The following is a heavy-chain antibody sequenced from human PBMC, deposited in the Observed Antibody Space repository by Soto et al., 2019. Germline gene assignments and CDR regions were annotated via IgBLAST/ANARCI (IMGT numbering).Heavy chain of an antibody. J-gene: IGHJ4*02. Sequence: SETLSLTYTVSGGSMRSYFWTWIRQPPGKGLEWIGYIHYSGTTSFFPSYNPSLRSRVTISEDTSKNQFSLKLLSVTTADTAVYFCAAGEASSRNLAPYYLDFWGQGTLVTVSS. CDR3: AAGEASSRNLAPYYLDF. CDR2: IHYSGTT. CDR1: GGSMRSYF. D-gene: IGHD6-13*01. V-gene: IGHV4-59*01.